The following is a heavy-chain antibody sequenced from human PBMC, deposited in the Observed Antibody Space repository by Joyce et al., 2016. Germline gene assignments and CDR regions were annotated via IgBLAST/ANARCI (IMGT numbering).Heavy chain of an antibody. J-gene: IGHJ4*02. CDR2: IKEDGREK. D-gene: IGHD2-2*01. CDR1: GFTFSSAW. V-gene: IGHV3-7*01. Sequence: EVQLVESGGGLVQPGGSLRLSCAASGFTFSSAWMSWVRQAPGKGLEWVANIKEDGREKYYVDSVKGRFTVSRDNAKNSLYLQMDSLRAEDTAVYYCARDATRHWNYWGQGTLVTVSS. CDR3: ARDATRHWNY.